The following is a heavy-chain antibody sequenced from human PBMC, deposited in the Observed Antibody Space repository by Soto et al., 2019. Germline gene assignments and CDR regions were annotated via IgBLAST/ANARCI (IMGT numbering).Heavy chain of an antibody. J-gene: IGHJ4*02. D-gene: IGHD2-15*01. Sequence: GASVKVSCKASGYTFSIYYIHCVRQAPGQGLEWMGIINPSGGSTSYAQKFQGRVTMTRDTSTSTVYMELSSLRSEDTSVYYCARVYCSGGSCYSIDYWGQGTLVTVSS. CDR3: ARVYCSGGSCYSIDY. V-gene: IGHV1-46*03. CDR2: INPSGGST. CDR1: GYTFSIYY.